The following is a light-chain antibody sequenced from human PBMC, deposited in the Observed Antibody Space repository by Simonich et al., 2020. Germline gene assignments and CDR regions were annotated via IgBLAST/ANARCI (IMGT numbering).Light chain of an antibody. Sequence: EIVLTQSPGTLSLSPGERATLSCRASQSVSSSYLTWYQHKPGLAPRLLIYDASSRATGIPAKFSGSGSGTDFTLTISSLEPEDFAVYYCQQRSNWPPIFTFGPGTKVDIK. CDR2: DAS. CDR3: QQRSNWPPIFT. V-gene: IGKV3D-20*02. J-gene: IGKJ3*01. CDR1: QSVSSSY.